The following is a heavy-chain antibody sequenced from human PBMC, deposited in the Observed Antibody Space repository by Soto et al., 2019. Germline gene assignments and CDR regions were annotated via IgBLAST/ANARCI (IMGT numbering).Heavy chain of an antibody. Sequence: QVQLQESGPGLVKPSQTLSLTCTVSGGSISSGGHYWGWIRQHPGKGLEWIGYMYYAGSGYYNPYLQGRVTISIDTSKNQFCLELSSVTAAGTAVYYCAREVAATNHFDSWGQGTLVTVSS. CDR3: AREVAATNHFDS. CDR2: MYYAGSG. CDR1: GGSISSGGHY. J-gene: IGHJ4*02. D-gene: IGHD5-12*01. V-gene: IGHV4-31*03.